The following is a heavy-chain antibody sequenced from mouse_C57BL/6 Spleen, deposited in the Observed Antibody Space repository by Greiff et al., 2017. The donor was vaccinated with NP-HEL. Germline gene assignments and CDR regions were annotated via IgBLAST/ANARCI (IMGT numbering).Heavy chain of an antibody. CDR1: GYTFTSYW. J-gene: IGHJ2*01. CDR2: IDPSDSYT. CDR3: APLLYYFDY. V-gene: IGHV1-50*01. Sequence: QVQLQQPGAELVKPGASVKLSCKASGYTFTSYWMQWVNQRPGQGLEWIGEIDPSDSYTNYNQKFKGKATLTVDTSSSTAYMQLSSLTSEDSAVYYCAPLLYYFDYWGQGTTLTVSS.